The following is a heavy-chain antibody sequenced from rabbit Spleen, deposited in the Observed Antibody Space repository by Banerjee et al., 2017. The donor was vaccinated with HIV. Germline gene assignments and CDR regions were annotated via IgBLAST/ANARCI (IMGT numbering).Heavy chain of an antibody. D-gene: IGHD1-1*01. Sequence: QEQLEESGGDLVKPGGTLTLTCTASGFSFSSSYWMCWVRQTPGKGLELIACVYGGSSGSTYYASWAKGRLAISKTSSTTVDLKMTSLTAADTATYFCARASYWFSGVPHYLDLWGPGTLVTVS. CDR3: ARASYWFSGVPHYLDL. J-gene: IGHJ4*01. CDR2: VYGGSSGST. CDR1: GFSFSSSYW. V-gene: IGHV1S45*01.